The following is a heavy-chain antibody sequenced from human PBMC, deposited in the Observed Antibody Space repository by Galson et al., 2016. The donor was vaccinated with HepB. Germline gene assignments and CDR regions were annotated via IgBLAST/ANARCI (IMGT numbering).Heavy chain of an antibody. D-gene: IGHD2/OR15-2a*01. V-gene: IGHV1-2*02. CDR1: GYTLSDH. J-gene: IGHJ4*02. CDR2: VNPNSEGT. Sequence: SVKVSCKASGYTLSDHIHWVRQAPGQGLQWLGWVNPNSEGTNYAEKFQGRVTLTWDTSISTAYMELRRLTSDDTGIYYCAQGQQNCDYWGQGTLVTVSS. CDR3: AQGQQNCDY.